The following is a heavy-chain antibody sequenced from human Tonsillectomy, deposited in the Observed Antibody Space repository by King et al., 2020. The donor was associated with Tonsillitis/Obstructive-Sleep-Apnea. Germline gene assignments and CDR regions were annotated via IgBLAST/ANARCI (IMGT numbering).Heavy chain of an antibody. D-gene: IGHD3-9*01. J-gene: IGHJ6*03. CDR2: IYYSGST. V-gene: IGHV4-59*08. CDR1: GGSISSYY. Sequence: VQLQESGPGLVKPSETLSLTCTVSGGSISSYYWSWFRQPPGKGLEWIGYIYYSGSTNYNPSLKSRVTISVDTSKNQFSLKLSSVTAADTAVYYCATLDDILTGPKYMDVWGKGTTVTVSS. CDR3: ATLDDILTGPKYMDV.